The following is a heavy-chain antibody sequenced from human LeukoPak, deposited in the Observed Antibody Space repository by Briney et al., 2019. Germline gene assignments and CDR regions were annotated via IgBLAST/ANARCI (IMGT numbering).Heavy chain of an antibody. Sequence: SQTLSLTCTVSGGSISSGGYYWSWIRQHPGKGLEWIGYIYYSGSTYYNPSLKSLVTISVDTSKNQFSLKLSSVTAADTAVYYCARGQDGYEIHWGQGTLVTVSS. D-gene: IGHD5-12*01. CDR2: IYYSGST. CDR1: GGSISSGGYY. J-gene: IGHJ4*02. V-gene: IGHV4-31*01. CDR3: ARGQDGYEIH.